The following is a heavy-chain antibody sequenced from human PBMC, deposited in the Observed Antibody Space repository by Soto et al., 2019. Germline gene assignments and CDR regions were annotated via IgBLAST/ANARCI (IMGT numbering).Heavy chain of an antibody. CDR2: ITSSGKFT. V-gene: IGHV3-11*06. J-gene: IGHJ4*02. Sequence: GGSLRLSCAASGFTFSDYYMSWIRQAPGKGLECVSYITSSGKFTHHADSVKGRFTISRDNAKNSVFLQMNSLRVDDTAIYYCARFSAAGRVFDYWGQGTVVTVSS. CDR3: ARFSAAGRVFDY. D-gene: IGHD6-13*01. CDR1: GFTFSDYY.